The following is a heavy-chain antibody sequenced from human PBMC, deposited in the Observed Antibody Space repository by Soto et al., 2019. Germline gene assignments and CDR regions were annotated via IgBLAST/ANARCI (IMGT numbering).Heavy chain of an antibody. V-gene: IGHV1-3*01. CDR1: GYTFTSYA. Sequence: VKVSCKASGYTFTSYAMHWVRAAPGQRLEWMGWINAGNGNTKYSQKFQGRVTITRDTSASTAYMELSSLRSEETAVYYCARRGGYSSGWDPGAFDIWGQGTMVTVSS. D-gene: IGHD6-19*01. CDR3: ARRGGYSSGWDPGAFDI. CDR2: INAGNGNT. J-gene: IGHJ3*02.